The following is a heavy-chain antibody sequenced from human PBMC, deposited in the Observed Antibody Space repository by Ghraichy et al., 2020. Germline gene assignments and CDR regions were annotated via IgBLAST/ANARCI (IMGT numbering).Heavy chain of an antibody. V-gene: IGHV3-21*01. Sequence: GGSLRLSCAASGFTFSSYSMNWVRQAPGKGLEWVSSISSSSSYIYYANSVKGRFTISRDNAKNSLYRQMNSLRAEDTAVYYCARDRRATPYYGMDFWGQGTTVTVSS. J-gene: IGHJ6*02. CDR1: GFTFSSYS. CDR3: ARDRRATPYYGMDF. D-gene: IGHD1-26*01. CDR2: ISSSSSYI.